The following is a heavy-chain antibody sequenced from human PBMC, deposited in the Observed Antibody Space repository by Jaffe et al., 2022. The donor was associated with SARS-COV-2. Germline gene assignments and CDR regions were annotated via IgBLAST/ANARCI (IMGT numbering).Heavy chain of an antibody. D-gene: IGHD3-3*01. Sequence: QVQLQESGPGLVKPSETLSLTCTVSGGSISSYYWSWIRQPPGKGLEWIGYIYYSGSTNYNPSLKSRVTISVDTSKNQFSLKLSSVTAADTAVYYCARGGRTYYDFWSKRYYFDYWGQGTLVTVSS. CDR2: IYYSGST. CDR3: ARGGRTYYDFWSKRYYFDY. V-gene: IGHV4-59*01. CDR1: GGSISSYY. J-gene: IGHJ4*02.